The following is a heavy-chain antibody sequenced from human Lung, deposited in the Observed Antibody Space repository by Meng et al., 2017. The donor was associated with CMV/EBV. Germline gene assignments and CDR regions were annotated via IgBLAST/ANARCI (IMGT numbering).Heavy chain of an antibody. V-gene: IGHV3-48*03. D-gene: IGHD4-11*01. CDR2: ISSSGSTI. Sequence: GGSLRLSXAVPGFTSSSYEMNWVRQAPGKGLEWVSYISSSGSTIYYADSVKGRFTISRDNAKNPLYLQMNSLRAEDTAVYYCARDRAVTTSLYYYYYGMDVWGQGTTVTVSS. J-gene: IGHJ6*02. CDR3: ARDRAVTTSLYYYYYGMDV. CDR1: GFTSSSYE.